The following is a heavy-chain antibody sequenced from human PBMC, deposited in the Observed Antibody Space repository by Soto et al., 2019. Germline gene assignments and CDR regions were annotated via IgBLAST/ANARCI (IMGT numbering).Heavy chain of an antibody. D-gene: IGHD3-10*01. Sequence: QLQLQESGPGLVKPSETLSLTCTVSGGSISSSSYYWGWIRQPPGKGLEWIGSIYYSGSTYYNPSLKSRVTISVDTSKNQFSLKLSSVTAADTAVYYCAAYGSGSHYYYYGMDVWGQGTTVTVSS. V-gene: IGHV4-39*01. CDR3: AAYGSGSHYYYYGMDV. CDR1: GGSISSSSYY. J-gene: IGHJ6*02. CDR2: IYYSGST.